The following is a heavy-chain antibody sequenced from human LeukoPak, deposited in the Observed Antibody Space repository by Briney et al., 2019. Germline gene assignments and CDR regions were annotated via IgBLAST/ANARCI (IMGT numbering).Heavy chain of an antibody. Sequence: PSETLSLTCTVSGGSINNADHYWAWIRQHPGKGLEWIGYIFYRGTAYYNPSLKSRVTISVDTSKNQFSLKLSSVTAADTAVYYCARADVLLWFGELLSSWFDPWGQGTLVTVSS. D-gene: IGHD3-10*01. CDR2: IFYRGTA. J-gene: IGHJ5*02. V-gene: IGHV4-30-4*08. CDR1: GGSINNADHY. CDR3: ARADVLLWFGELLSSWFDP.